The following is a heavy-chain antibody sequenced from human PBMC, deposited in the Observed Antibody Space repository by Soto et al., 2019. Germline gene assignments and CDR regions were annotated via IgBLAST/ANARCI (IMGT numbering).Heavy chain of an antibody. CDR3: AREPNYFVY. J-gene: IGHJ4*02. CDR1: GYTFTSYG. CDR2: ISAYNGNT. V-gene: IGHV1-18*01. Sequence: QVQLVQSGAEVKKPGASVKVSCKASGYTFTSYGISWVRQAPGQGLEWMGWISAYNGNTKSAQKLQGRVTMTTDTATSKAYMELRSLRSADTAVYYCAREPNYFVYWGQGTLVTVSS.